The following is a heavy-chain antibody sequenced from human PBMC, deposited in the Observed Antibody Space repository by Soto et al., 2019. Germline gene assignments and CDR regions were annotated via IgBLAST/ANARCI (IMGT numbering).Heavy chain of an antibody. J-gene: IGHJ4*02. CDR3: AGGGLIQLWLFDY. CDR1: GGTFSSYA. Sequence: ASVKVSCKASGGTFSSYAISWVRQAPGQGLEWMGGIIPIFGTANYAQKFQGRVTITADESTSTAYMELSSLRSEDTAVYYCAGGGLIQLWLFDYWGQGTLVTVSS. V-gene: IGHV1-69*13. D-gene: IGHD5-18*01. CDR2: IIPIFGTA.